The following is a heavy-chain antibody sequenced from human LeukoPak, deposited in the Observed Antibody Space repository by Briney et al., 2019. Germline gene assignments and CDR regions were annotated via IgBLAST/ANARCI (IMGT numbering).Heavy chain of an antibody. Sequence: QPGGSLRLSCAASGFTFDDYAMHWVRQAPGKGLEWVSLISWDGGSTYYADSVKGRFTISRDNSKNSLYLQMNSLRAEDTALYYCAKDAGSGWYGSFDYWGQGTLVTVSS. D-gene: IGHD6-19*01. CDR3: AKDAGSGWYGSFDY. J-gene: IGHJ4*02. CDR1: GFTFDDYA. V-gene: IGHV3-43D*03. CDR2: ISWDGGST.